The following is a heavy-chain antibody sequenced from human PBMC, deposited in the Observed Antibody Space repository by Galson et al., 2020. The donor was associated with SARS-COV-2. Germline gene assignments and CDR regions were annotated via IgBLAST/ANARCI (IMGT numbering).Heavy chain of an antibody. V-gene: IGHV1-69*10. J-gene: IGHJ4*02. CDR2: IIPILGIA. Sequence: SVKVSCTASGGTFSSYAISWVRQAPGQGLEWMGGIIPILGIANYAQKFQGRVTITADKSTSTAYMELSSLRSEDTAVYYCARVKMSEDFWSGYYIDYWGQGTLVTVSS. CDR1: GGTFSSYA. D-gene: IGHD3-3*01. CDR3: ARVKMSEDFWSGYYIDY.